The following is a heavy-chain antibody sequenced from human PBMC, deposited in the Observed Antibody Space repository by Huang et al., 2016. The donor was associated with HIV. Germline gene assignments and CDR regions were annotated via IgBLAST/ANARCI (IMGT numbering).Heavy chain of an antibody. D-gene: IGHD3-3*01. CDR2: INVGNGNT. CDR3: ARVYPTITIFGVVDP. CDR1: GYTFTTYA. Sequence: QVQLVQSGAEVKKPGASVKVSCKASGYTFTTYAMHWVSQAPGQRLEWMGWINVGNGNTKYSQKFQHRVTITRDTSASTAYMELSSLRSEDTAVYYCARVYPTITIFGVVDPWGQGTLVTVSS. V-gene: IGHV1-3*01. J-gene: IGHJ5*02.